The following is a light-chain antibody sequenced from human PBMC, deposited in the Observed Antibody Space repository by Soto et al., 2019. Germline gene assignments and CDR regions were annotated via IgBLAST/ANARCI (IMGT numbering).Light chain of an antibody. V-gene: IGKV3-15*01. CDR2: GAS. CDR3: QQYNNWPRIT. Sequence: EIVMTQSPATLSVSPGERATLSCRASQSVRSNLAWYQQKPGQAPRLLIYGASTRATGIPARFSGSGSGTELTLTISSLQSEDFAVYYCQQYNNWPRITFGQGTRLEIK. J-gene: IGKJ5*01. CDR1: QSVRSN.